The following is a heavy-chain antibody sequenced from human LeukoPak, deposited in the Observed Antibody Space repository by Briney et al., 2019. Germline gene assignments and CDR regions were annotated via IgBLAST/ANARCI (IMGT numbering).Heavy chain of an antibody. V-gene: IGHV1-2*04. D-gene: IGHD3-9*01. J-gene: IGHJ4*02. CDR2: LNPNSGGT. Sequence: ASVKVSCKASGYTFTGYYMHWVRQSPGQGLEWMGWLNPNSGGTNYAQKFQGWVTMTRDTSISTAYMELSRLRSDDTAVYYCATGAHYDILTGYYGDYWGQGTLVTVSS. CDR3: ATGAHYDILTGYYGDY. CDR1: GYTFTGYY.